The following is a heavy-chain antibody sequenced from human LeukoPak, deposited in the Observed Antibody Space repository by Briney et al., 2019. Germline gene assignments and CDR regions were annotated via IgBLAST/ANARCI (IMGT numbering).Heavy chain of an antibody. D-gene: IGHD3-10*01. V-gene: IGHV4-30-4*01. Sequence: SETLSLTCTVSGGPISSGDYYWSWIRQPPGMGLEWVGYIYYSESTYYNPSLKSRLTISVDTSKNQFSLKLSSVTAADTAVYYCARVLKNNYYGSGDSYPRYFDYWGQGTLVTVSS. J-gene: IGHJ4*02. CDR3: ARVLKNNYYGSGDSYPRYFDY. CDR1: GGPISSGDYY. CDR2: IYYSEST.